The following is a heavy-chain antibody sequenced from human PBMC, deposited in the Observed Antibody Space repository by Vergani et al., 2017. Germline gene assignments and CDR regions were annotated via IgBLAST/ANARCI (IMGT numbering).Heavy chain of an antibody. CDR2: IYYSGST. CDR3: ARDPLGAYYYDSSGSHFDY. V-gene: IGHV4-39*07. J-gene: IGHJ4*02. Sequence: QLQLQESGPGLVKPSETLSLTCTVSGGSISSSSYYWGWIRQPPGKGLEWIGSIYYSGSTYYNPSLKSRVTISVDTSKNQFSLKLSSVTAADTAVYYCARDPLGAYYYDSSGSHFDYWGQGTLVTVSS. CDR1: GGSISSSSYY. D-gene: IGHD3-22*01.